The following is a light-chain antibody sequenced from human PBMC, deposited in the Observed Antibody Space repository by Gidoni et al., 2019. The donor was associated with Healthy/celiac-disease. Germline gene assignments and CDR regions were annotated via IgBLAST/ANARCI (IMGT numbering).Light chain of an antibody. Sequence: DIQMTQYPSAMSASVGDRVTITCRARQGISNDLAWFQQKTGTVPNRLIYAASSLQGGVPSRFSGSGSGTKFTLTISSRQPEDFATYYCLQHNSYLWTFGQXTKVEIK. J-gene: IGKJ1*01. CDR2: AAS. CDR3: LQHNSYLWT. V-gene: IGKV1-17*03. CDR1: QGISND.